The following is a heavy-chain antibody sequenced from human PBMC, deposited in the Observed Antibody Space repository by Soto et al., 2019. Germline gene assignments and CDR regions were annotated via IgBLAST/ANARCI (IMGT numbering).Heavy chain of an antibody. J-gene: IGHJ4*02. CDR3: ARDYNPDYDILTGINPLDY. D-gene: IGHD3-9*01. CDR1: GFTVSSNY. Sequence: EVQLVESGGGLVQPGGSLRLSCAASGFTVSSNYMSWVRQAPGKGLEWVSVIYSGGSTYYADSVKGRFTISRDNSXNXLXXQRNSLRAEDTAVYYCARDYNPDYDILTGINPLDYWGQGTLVTVSS. CDR2: IYSGGST. V-gene: IGHV3-66*01.